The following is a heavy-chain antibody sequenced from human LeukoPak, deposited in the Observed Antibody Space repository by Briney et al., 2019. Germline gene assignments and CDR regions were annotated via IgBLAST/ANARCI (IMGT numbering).Heavy chain of an antibody. Sequence: GGSLRLSCAASGFTFSTYGMHWVRQAPGKGLGWVAIISYDESNQYYADSVKGRFTIFRDNSKNTLYLQMNSLRAEDTAVYYCARDARGLFGEALFDYWGEGTQVTVSS. J-gene: IGHJ4*02. CDR3: ARDARGLFGEALFDY. CDR1: GFTFSTYG. CDR2: ISYDESNQ. V-gene: IGHV3-30-3*01. D-gene: IGHD3-10*01.